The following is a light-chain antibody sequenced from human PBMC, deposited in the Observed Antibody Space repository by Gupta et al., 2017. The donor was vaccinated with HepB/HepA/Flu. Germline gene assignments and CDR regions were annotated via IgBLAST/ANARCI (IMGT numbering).Light chain of an antibody. CDR2: DVS. J-gene: IGLJ2*01. V-gene: IGLV2-14*03. CDR3: SSYTSSSTLV. CDR1: SSDVGGHNY. Sequence: QSALTQPASVSGSPGQSITISCTGTSSDVGGHNYVSWYQQYPGKAPKLMIYDVSNRPSGVSNRFSGSKSGNTASLTISGPQAEDEADYYCSSYTSSSTLVFGGGTKLTVL.